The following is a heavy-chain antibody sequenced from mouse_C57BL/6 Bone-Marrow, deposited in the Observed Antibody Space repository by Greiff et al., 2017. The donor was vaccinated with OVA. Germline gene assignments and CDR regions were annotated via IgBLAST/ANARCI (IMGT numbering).Heavy chain of an antibody. CDR2: SRNKANDYTT. D-gene: IGHD3-3*01. V-gene: IGHV7-1*01. CDR3: ARDGGGTRFAY. Sequence: EVNVVESGGGLVQSGRSLRLSCATSGFTFSDFYMEWVRQAPGKGLEWIAASRNKANDYTTEYSASVKGRFIVSRDTSQSILYLQMNALRAEDTAMYYCARDGGGTRFAYWGQGTLVTVSA. J-gene: IGHJ3*01. CDR1: GFTFSDFY.